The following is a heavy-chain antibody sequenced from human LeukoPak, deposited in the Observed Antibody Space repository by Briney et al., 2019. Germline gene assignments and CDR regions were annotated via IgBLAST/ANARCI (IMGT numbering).Heavy chain of an antibody. J-gene: IGHJ4*02. CDR2: IYYSGST. D-gene: IGHD6-19*01. CDR1: GGSISTYY. V-gene: IGHV4-59*08. Sequence: SETLSLTCTVSGGSISTYYWSWIRQPPGKGLEWIGYIYYSGSTNYNPSLKSRVTISVDTSTNQFSLKLSSVTAADAAVYYCAREYSSGWYGFFDDWGQGTLVTVSS. CDR3: AREYSSGWYGFFDD.